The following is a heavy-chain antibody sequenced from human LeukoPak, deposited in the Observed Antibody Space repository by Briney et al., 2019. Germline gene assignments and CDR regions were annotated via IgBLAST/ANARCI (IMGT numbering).Heavy chain of an antibody. D-gene: IGHD6-13*01. V-gene: IGHV1-18*01. CDR3: ARDPLYTSSWYVVPDY. Sequence: ASVKVSCKASGYTFTSYGISWVRQAPGQGLEWMGWISTYSGNTNYAQKLQGRVTMTTDTSTSTAYMELRSLRSDDTAVYYCARDPLYTSSWYVVPDYWGQGTLVTVPS. CDR1: GYTFTSYG. CDR2: ISTYSGNT. J-gene: IGHJ4*02.